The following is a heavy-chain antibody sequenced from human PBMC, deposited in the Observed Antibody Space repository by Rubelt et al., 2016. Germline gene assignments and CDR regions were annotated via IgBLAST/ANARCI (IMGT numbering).Heavy chain of an antibody. CDR1: GFTFGRYW. J-gene: IGHJ4*02. Sequence: LVQHGGSLRLSCAASGFTFGRYWMNWFRQAPGKGLEWVANIREDGSEKNYVDSVKGRFTISRDSAKNSLYLQMSSLRVDDTAMYYCARDLRIGGAGTYDYWGQGTLVTVSS. V-gene: IGHV3-7*01. D-gene: IGHD6-13*01. CDR2: IREDGSEK. CDR3: ARDLRIGGAGTYDY.